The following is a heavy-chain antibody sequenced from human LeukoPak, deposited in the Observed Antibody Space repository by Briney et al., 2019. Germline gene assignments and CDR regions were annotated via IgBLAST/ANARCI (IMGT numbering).Heavy chain of an antibody. D-gene: IGHD2-2*01. V-gene: IGHV1-18*01. CDR1: GYTFTSYG. J-gene: IGHJ5*02. CDR3: ARDRCSSTSWPSQFDP. CDR2: ISAYNGNT. Sequence: ASVKVSCKASGYTFTSYGISWVRQAPGQGLEWMGRISAYNGNTNYAQKLQGRVTMTTDTSTSIAYMELRSLRSDDTAVYYCARDRCSSTSWPSQFDPWGQGTLVTVSS.